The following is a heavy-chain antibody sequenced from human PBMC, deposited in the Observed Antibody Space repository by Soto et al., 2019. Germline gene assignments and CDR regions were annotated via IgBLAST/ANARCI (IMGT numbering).Heavy chain of an antibody. J-gene: IGHJ4*02. D-gene: IGHD3-22*01. V-gene: IGHV4-59*08. Sequence: QVQLQESGPGLVKPSETLSLTCTVSGASMNNYYWTWIRQPPGKGLEWIGYIYYSGSTIYNPSLESRVTISVDTSKTQFSLNLTSVTAADAALYYCASLRCSGYSCLSKGTFDYWGQGSLVTVSS. CDR1: GASMNNYY. CDR2: IYYSGST. CDR3: ASLRCSGYSCLSKGTFDY.